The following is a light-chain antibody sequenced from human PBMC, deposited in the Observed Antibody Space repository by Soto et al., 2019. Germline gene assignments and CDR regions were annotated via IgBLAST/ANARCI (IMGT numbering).Light chain of an antibody. V-gene: IGKV3-15*01. CDR2: GAS. CDR3: QRYNTWCLIT. J-gene: IGKJ5*01. Sequence: EIVMTQSPATLSVSPGDTATLSCRASQSIGSNVGWYQQKPGQAPRLLIYGASTRATGISVRFSGSGSGTEFILTISSLRSEDLAVYYCQRYNTWCLITFGQGTRLEIK. CDR1: QSIGSN.